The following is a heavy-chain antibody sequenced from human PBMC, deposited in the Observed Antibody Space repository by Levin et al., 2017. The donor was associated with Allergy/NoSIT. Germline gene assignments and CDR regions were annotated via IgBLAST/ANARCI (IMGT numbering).Heavy chain of an antibody. CDR2: INPNYGGT. J-gene: IGHJ6*02. Sequence: ASVKVSCKSSGYTFTGYYMHWVRQAPGQGLEWMGWINPNYGGTNYAQKFQGRVTMTRDTSISTAYMELRRLRSDDTAVYYCARELVAISAGNYFYGMDVWGQGTTVTVSS. V-gene: IGHV1-2*02. CDR1: GYTFTGYY. D-gene: IGHD2-15*01. CDR3: ARELVAISAGNYFYGMDV.